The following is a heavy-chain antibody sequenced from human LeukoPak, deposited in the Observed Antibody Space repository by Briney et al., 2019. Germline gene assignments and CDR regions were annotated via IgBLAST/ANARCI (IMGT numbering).Heavy chain of an antibody. D-gene: IGHD3-22*01. V-gene: IGHV1-8*01. CDR2: MNPNSGNT. CDR3: ARVGDSSWFDY. CDR1: GYTFTSYD. J-gene: IGHJ4*02. Sequence: GASVKVSYKASGYTFTSYDISWVRQATGQGLEWMGWMNPNSGNTGYAQKFQGRVTMTRNTSISTAYMELSSLRSEDTAVYYCARVGDSSWFDYWGQGTLVTVSS.